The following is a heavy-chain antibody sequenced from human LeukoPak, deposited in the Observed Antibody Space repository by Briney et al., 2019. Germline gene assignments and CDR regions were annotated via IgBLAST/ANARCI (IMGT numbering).Heavy chain of an antibody. CDR2: IKQDGSEK. J-gene: IGHJ4*02. D-gene: IGHD5/OR15-5a*01. CDR3: ARVYDSTFHY. CDR1: GLTFSSYW. Sequence: GGSLRLSCAASGLTFSSYWRSWVRQAPGKGLEWVANIKQDGSEKYYVDSVKGRFTISRDNAKNSLYLQMNSLRAEDTAVYYCARVYDSTFHYWGQGTLVTVSS. V-gene: IGHV3-7*01.